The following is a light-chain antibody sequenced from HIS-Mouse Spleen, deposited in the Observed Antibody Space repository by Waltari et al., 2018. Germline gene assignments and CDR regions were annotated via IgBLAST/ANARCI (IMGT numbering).Light chain of an antibody. CDR1: AVLKKY. Sequence: SYELTQPPSVSVSPGQTARITGCGDAVLKKYAYWYQQKSGQAPVLVIYEDSKRPSGIPERFSGSSSGTMATLTISGAQVEDEADYYCYSTDSSGNHRVFGGGTKLTVL. CDR2: EDS. J-gene: IGLJ2*01. CDR3: YSTDSSGNHRV. V-gene: IGLV3-10*01.